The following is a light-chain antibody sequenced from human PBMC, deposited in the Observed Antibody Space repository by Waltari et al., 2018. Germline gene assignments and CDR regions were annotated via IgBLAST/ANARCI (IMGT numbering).Light chain of an antibody. CDR2: GAS. V-gene: IGKV3-15*01. Sequence: EIVMPQSPATLSVSPGERATLSCRASQSVSSNLAWYQQKPGQAPRLLIYGASTRATGIPARFSGSGSGTEFTLTISSMQSEDFAVYYCQQYNNWPRPFGQWTKVEIK. CDR3: QQYNNWPRP. J-gene: IGKJ1*01. CDR1: QSVSSN.